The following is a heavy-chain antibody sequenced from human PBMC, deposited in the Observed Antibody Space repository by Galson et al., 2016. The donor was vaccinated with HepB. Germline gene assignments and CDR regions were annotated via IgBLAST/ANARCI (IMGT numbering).Heavy chain of an antibody. CDR2: ISSSSSTI. CDR3: ARRGIYCSSTSCYADY. J-gene: IGHJ4*02. D-gene: IGHD2-2*01. V-gene: IGHV3-48*02. Sequence: APGKGLVWVSYISSSSSTIYYADSVKGRFTISRDNAKNSLYLQMNSLRDEDTAVYYCARRGIYCSSTSCYADYWGQGTLVTVSS.